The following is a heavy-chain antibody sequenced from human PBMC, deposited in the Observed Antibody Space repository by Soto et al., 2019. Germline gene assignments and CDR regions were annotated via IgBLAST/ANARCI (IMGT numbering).Heavy chain of an antibody. CDR2: ISGSGGST. D-gene: IGHD3-22*01. CDR1: GFTFSSYA. J-gene: IGHJ6*02. Sequence: GGSLRLSCAASGFTFSSYAMSWVRQAPGKGLEWVSAISGSGGSTYYADSVKGRFTISRDNSKNTLYLQMNSLRAEDTAVYYCAKSYYYVSSGYYDYYYYGMDVWDQGPTFTVSS. CDR3: AKSYYYVSSGYYDYYYYGMDV. V-gene: IGHV3-23*01.